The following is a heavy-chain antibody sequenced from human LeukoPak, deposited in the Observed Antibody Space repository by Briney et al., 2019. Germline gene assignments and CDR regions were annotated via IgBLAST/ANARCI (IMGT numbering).Heavy chain of an antibody. D-gene: IGHD3-10*01. CDR3: ARDLVVRGKNWFDP. CDR2: IYYSGST. J-gene: IGHJ5*02. CDR1: GVSISSYY. V-gene: IGHV4-59*01. Sequence: KTSETLSLTCTVSGVSISSYYWSWIRQPPGKGLEWIGYIYYSGSTNYNPSLKSRVTISVDTSKNQFSLKLSSVTAADTAVYYCARDLVVRGKNWFDPWGQGTLVTVSS.